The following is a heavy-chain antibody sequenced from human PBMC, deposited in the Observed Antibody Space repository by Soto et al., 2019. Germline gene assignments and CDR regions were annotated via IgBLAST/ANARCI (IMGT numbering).Heavy chain of an antibody. CDR3: VRDFRGAVAGSEFDH. CDR2: INGNGDYS. J-gene: IGHJ4*02. V-gene: IGHV3-74*01. D-gene: IGHD6-19*01. Sequence: EVQLAESGGGLVLTGGSLRLSCAASGFSFVSYWMHWVRQVPGEGLAWVSRINGNGDYSDYADSMKGRFTISRDNAMNRLYLQMDSLRADDTGVYYCVRDFRGAVAGSEFDHWGQGTLVTVSS. CDR1: GFSFVSYW.